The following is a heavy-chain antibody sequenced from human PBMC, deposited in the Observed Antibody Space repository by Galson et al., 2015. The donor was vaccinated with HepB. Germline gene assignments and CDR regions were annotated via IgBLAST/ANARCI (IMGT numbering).Heavy chain of an antibody. CDR2: ISENDIST. V-gene: IGHV3-23*01. Sequence: SLRLSCAASGLTLETYDISWVRQAPGRGLQWVSAISENDISTNYADPVKGRFTISRQKSKNMVFLQMNRLKVEDTAVYYCAKGSPTSFYHYYMDVWGKGTTVTVSS. CDR1: GLTLETYD. CDR3: AKGSPTSFYHYYMDV. J-gene: IGHJ6*03. D-gene: IGHD2/OR15-2a*01.